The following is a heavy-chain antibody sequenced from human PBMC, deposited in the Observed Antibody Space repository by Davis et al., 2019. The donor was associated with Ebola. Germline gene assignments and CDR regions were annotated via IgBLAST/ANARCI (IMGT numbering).Heavy chain of an antibody. CDR1: GGTFSSYA. J-gene: IGHJ6*02. D-gene: IGHD3-10*01. V-gene: IGHV1-69*13. CDR2: IIPIFGTA. Sequence: SVKVSCKASGGTFSSYAISWVRQAPGQGLEWMGGIIPIFGTANYAQKFQGRLTITADESTSTAYMELSSLRSEDTAVYYCARDNVWFRELSVYYYGMDVWGQGTTVTVSS. CDR3: ARDNVWFRELSVYYYGMDV.